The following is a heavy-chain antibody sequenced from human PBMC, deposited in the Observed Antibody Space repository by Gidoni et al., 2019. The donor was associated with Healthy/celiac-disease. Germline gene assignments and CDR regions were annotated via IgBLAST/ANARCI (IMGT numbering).Heavy chain of an antibody. Sequence: LQESGPGLLKPSSTLSLPCTLPGGSSSSISYYWGWIRQPPGKGLEWIGSIYYRGRTYYNPSLKSRVTRSVDTSKNQFSLKLSSVTAADTAVDYCARRGYSYGATRSGAFDIWGQGTMVTVSS. CDR3: ARRGYSYGATRSGAFDI. CDR2: IYYRGRT. CDR1: GGSSSSISYY. V-gene: IGHV4-39*07. D-gene: IGHD5-18*01. J-gene: IGHJ3*02.